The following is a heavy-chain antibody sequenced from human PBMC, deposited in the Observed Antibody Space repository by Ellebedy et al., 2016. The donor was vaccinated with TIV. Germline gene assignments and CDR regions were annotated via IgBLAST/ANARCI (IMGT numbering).Heavy chain of an antibody. V-gene: IGHV4-4*07. J-gene: IGHJ5*02. Sequence: SETLSLXCTVSGGSISSYYWSWIRQPAGKGLEWIGRIYTSGSTNYNPSLKSRVTMSVDTSKNQFSLKLSSVTAADTAVYYCAGRFLEWLGGFDPWGQGTLVTVSS. CDR1: GGSISSYY. D-gene: IGHD3-3*01. CDR3: AGRFLEWLGGFDP. CDR2: IYTSGST.